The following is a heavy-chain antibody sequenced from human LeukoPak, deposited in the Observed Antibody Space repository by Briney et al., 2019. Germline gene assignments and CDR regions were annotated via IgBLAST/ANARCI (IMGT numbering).Heavy chain of an antibody. Sequence: GASVKVSCKASGYTFTSYYMHWVRQAPGQGLEWMGIFNPSAGNTDYAQKFQARVTMTRDTSTSTVYMELSSLRSEDTAVYYCARERPQTCYFDNWGQGTLVTVSS. V-gene: IGHV1-46*01. J-gene: IGHJ4*02. CDR1: GYTFTSYY. CDR3: ARERPQTCYFDN. CDR2: FNPSAGNT.